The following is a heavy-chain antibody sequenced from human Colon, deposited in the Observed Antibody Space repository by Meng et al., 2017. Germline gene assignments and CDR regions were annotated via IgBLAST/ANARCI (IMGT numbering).Heavy chain of an antibody. V-gene: IGHV3-15*05. Sequence: GGSLRLSCVGSGFIFSSVWMSWVRQAPGKGLECLGRIKSIRDGGTIDYAAPARGRFTISRDDSRNTLFLQVDSLKTEDTAGYYCPTSDSYDYEGIWGQGTRVTVSS. CDR2: IKSIRDGGTI. J-gene: IGHJ4*02. CDR3: PTSDSYDYEGI. D-gene: IGHD3-22*01. CDR1: GFIFSSVW.